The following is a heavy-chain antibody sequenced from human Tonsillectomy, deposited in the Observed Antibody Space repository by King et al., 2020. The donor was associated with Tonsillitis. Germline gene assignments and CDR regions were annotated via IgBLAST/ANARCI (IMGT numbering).Heavy chain of an antibody. CDR3: AKDLVVVTAIPGNYFDY. J-gene: IGHJ4*02. CDR2: ISGSGGTP. D-gene: IGHD2-21*02. Sequence: VQLVESGGVLVQTGGSPRLSCAASGFTFSSYAMSWVRQAPGKGLEWVSAISGSGGTPYYADSVKGRFTISRDNSKNTLYLQMNSLRAEDTAVYYCAKDLVVVTAIPGNYFDYWGQGTLVTVSS. CDR1: GFTFSSYA. V-gene: IGHV3-23*04.